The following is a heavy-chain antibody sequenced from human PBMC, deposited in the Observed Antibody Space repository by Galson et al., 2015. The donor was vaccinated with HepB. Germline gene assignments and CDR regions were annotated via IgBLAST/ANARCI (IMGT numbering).Heavy chain of an antibody. CDR2: IKSKTDGGTT. J-gene: IGHJ1*01. D-gene: IGHD3-22*01. Sequence: SLRLSCAASGFTFSNAWMSWVRQAPGKGLEWVGRIKSKTDGGTTDYAAPVKGRFTISRDDSKNTLYLQMNSLKTEDTAVYYCTTDPTRITMIVVVTLGVQHWGQGTLVTVSS. CDR1: GFTFSNAW. V-gene: IGHV3-15*01. CDR3: TTDPTRITMIVVVTLGVQH.